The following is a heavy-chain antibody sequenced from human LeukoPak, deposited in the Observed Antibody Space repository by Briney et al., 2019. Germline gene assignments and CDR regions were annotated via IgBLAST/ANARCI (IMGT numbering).Heavy chain of an antibody. D-gene: IGHD2-2*01. CDR2: IYYSGST. Sequence: SETLSLTCTVSGGSISSSSYYWGWIRQPPGKGLEWIGSIYYSGSTYYNPSLKSRVTISADTSKNQFSLKLSSVTAADTAVYYCARMGEGYCSSTSCLRLEIDAFDIWGQGTMVTVSS. CDR3: ARMGEGYCSSTSCLRLEIDAFDI. J-gene: IGHJ3*02. V-gene: IGHV4-39*07. CDR1: GGSISSSSYY.